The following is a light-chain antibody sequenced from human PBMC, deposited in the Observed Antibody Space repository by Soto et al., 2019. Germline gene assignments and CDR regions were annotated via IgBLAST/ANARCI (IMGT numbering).Light chain of an antibody. CDR3: SSYAGSNDYV. J-gene: IGLJ1*01. V-gene: IGLV2-8*01. CDR1: SSDIGGYNY. CDR2: EVN. Sequence: QSALTQPPSASGSPGQSVTISCTGTSSDIGGYNYVSWYQQHPGKAPKLIIYEVNKRPSEVPDRFSGSKSGNTASLTVSGLQAEDEADYFCSSYAGSNDYVFGTGTKLTVL.